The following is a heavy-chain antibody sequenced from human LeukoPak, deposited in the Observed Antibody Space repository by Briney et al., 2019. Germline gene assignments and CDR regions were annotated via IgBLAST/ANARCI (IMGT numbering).Heavy chain of an antibody. CDR2: FNGSGGST. CDR1: GFTFSCYA. CDR3: AKEDRYSSGWCFDY. J-gene: IGHJ4*02. D-gene: IGHD6-19*01. Sequence: GGPLRLSCASSGFTFSCYAMSWVRQAPGKGLGWVSAFNGSGGSTYYADSVKGRFTIPRDNSANTLYLQINSLRAEDTAVYYCAKEDRYSSGWCFDYWGQGTLVTVSS. V-gene: IGHV3-23*01.